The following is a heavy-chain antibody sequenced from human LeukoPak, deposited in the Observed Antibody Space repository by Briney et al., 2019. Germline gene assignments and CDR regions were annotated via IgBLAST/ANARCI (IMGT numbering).Heavy chain of an antibody. D-gene: IGHD4-23*01. CDR1: GFTFSSYA. Sequence: GGSLRLSCAASGFTFSSYAMHWVRQAPGKGLEWVAVISYDGSNKYYADSVKGRFTISRDNSKNTLYLQMKSLRAEDTAVYYCARDRWRSAFDIWGQGTMVTVSS. CDR2: ISYDGSNK. V-gene: IGHV3-30*14. CDR3: ARDRWRSAFDI. J-gene: IGHJ3*02.